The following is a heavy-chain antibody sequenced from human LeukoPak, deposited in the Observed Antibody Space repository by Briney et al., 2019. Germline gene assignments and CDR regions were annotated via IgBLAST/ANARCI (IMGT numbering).Heavy chain of an antibody. CDR2: INHSGST. CDR1: GGSISSSNW. V-gene: IGHV4-4*02. J-gene: IGHJ4*02. Sequence: SETLSLTCAVSGGSISSSNWWSWVRQPPDKGLEWIGEINHSGSTNYNPSLKSRVTISVDTSKNQFSLKVSSVTAADTAVYYCARDSRSSWYYFWGQGALVTVSS. CDR3: ARDSRSSWYYF. D-gene: IGHD6-13*01.